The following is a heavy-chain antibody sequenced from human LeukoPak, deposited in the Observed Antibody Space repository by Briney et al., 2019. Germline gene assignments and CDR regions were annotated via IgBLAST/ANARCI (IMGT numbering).Heavy chain of an antibody. V-gene: IGHV3-48*03. D-gene: IGHD6-13*01. CDR3: ARVSSSWYVNYYYYMDV. CDR1: GFTFSSYE. CDR2: ISSSGSTI. J-gene: IGHJ6*03. Sequence: GGSLRLSCAASGFTFSSYEMNWVRQAPGKGLKWVSYISSSGSTIYYADSVKGRFTISRDNAKNSLYLQMNSLRAEDTAVYYCARVSSSWYVNYYYYMDVWGKGTTVTVSS.